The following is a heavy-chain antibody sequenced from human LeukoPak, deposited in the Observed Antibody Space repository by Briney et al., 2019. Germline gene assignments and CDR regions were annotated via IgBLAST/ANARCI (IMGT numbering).Heavy chain of an antibody. D-gene: IGHD3-3*01. CDR2: ISGSGGST. Sequence: GGSLRLSCAASGFTFSSYAMSWVRQAPGKGLEWVSAISGSGGSTYYADSVKGRFTISRDNSKNTLYLQMNSLRAEDTAVYYCAKLAPGENVLRFLEWSQYLYYFDYWGQGTLVTVSS. J-gene: IGHJ4*02. CDR3: AKLAPGENVLRFLEWSQYLYYFDY. V-gene: IGHV3-23*01. CDR1: GFTFSSYA.